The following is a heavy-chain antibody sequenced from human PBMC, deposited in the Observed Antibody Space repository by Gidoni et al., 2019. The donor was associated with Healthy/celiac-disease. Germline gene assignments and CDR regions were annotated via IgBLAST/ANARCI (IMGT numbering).Heavy chain of an antibody. CDR2: INHSGST. D-gene: IGHD6-6*01. CDR1: CGSFSGYY. CDR3: ARGYSSSYGY. J-gene: IGHJ4*02. Sequence: QVQLQQWGAGLLKPSETLSPACAVYCGSFSGYYWIWIRQPPGKGLEWIGEINHSGSTNYNPSLKSRVTLSVYTSKNQFSLKLSSVPAADTTVYYCARGYSSSYGYWSQGTLVTVSS. V-gene: IGHV4-34*01.